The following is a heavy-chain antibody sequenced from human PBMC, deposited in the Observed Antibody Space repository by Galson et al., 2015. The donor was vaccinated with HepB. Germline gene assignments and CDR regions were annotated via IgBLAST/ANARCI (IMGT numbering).Heavy chain of an antibody. D-gene: IGHD4-17*01. Sequence: SVKVSCKASGGTFSTCAISWVRQAPGQGLEWMGGIIPIFGTANYAQKFQGRVTITADEFTKIAYMELDNLRSEDTAVYFCAREEDYGDYRFDSWGPGTLVTVSA. CDR3: AREEDYGDYRFDS. V-gene: IGHV1-69*13. CDR1: GGTFSTCA. CDR2: IIPIFGTA. J-gene: IGHJ4*02.